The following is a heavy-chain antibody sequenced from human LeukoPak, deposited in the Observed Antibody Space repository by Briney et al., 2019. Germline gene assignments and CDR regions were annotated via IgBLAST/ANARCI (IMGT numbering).Heavy chain of an antibody. CDR3: AKSGGFFDT. V-gene: IGHV3-7*01. J-gene: IGHJ4*02. Sequence: GGSLRLSCAVSGFTFTNYWMTWVRQAPGKGLEWVANIEQDGSDKYYVDSVVGRFTISRDNAQNLLYLHMNSLRAEDTGVYYCAKSGGFFDTWGQGTLVTVSS. CDR1: GFTFTNYW. CDR2: IEQDGSDK. D-gene: IGHD1-26*01.